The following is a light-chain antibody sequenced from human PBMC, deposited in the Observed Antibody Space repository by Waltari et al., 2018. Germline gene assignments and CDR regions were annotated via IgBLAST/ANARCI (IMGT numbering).Light chain of an antibody. J-gene: IGLJ1*01. CDR2: NNV. Sequence: QSVLPQPPSASGTPGQRVTISCSGSSSNIGGSTVNWYQQLPGTAPKLLIYNNVDRPSGVPDRFSGSKSGTSTSLAISGLQSEDEADYYCAAWDDRLNGYVFGSGTKVTVL. CDR3: AAWDDRLNGYV. CDR1: SSNIGGST. V-gene: IGLV1-44*01.